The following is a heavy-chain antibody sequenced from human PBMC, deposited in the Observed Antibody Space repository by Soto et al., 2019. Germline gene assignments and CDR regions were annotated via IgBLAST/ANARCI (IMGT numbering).Heavy chain of an antibody. CDR2: INPSSSYT. J-gene: IGHJ6*02. Sequence: QVQLVESGGGLAKPGGALRLSCAASGFTFSDHYMSWIRQAPGKGLEWISYINPSSSYTPYADSVKGRFPISRDNAENSLYLQMNSLRPEDTALSYCARGHHSMDVWGQGATVTVSS. CDR1: GFTFSDHY. CDR3: ARGHHSMDV. V-gene: IGHV3-11*06.